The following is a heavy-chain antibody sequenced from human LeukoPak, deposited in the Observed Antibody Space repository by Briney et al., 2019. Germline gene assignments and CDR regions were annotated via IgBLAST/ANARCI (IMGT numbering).Heavy chain of an antibody. J-gene: IGHJ6*04. Sequence: PGGSLRLSCAASGFTFSSYEMNWVRQAPGKGLEWVSYISSSGSTIYYADSVKGRFTISRGNAKNSLYLQMNSLRAEDTAVYYCARESQYGMDVWGKGTTVTVSP. CDR2: ISSSGSTI. CDR3: ARESQYGMDV. V-gene: IGHV3-48*03. CDR1: GFTFSSYE.